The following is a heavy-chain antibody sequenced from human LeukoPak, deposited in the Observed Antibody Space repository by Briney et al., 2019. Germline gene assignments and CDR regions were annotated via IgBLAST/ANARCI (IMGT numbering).Heavy chain of an antibody. CDR1: GFTFSSYA. CDR3: AKDLRGATVTTKGDY. Sequence: GGSLRLSCAASGFTFSSYAMSWVRQAPGKGLEWVSAISASGGNTYYADSVKGRFTISRDSSKNTLYLQMNSLRAEDTAIYYCAKDLRGATVTTKGDYWGQGTLVTVS. CDR2: ISASGGNT. V-gene: IGHV3-23*01. D-gene: IGHD4-17*01. J-gene: IGHJ4*02.